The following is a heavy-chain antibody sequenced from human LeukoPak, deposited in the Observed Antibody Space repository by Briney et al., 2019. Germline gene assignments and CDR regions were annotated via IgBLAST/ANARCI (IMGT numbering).Heavy chain of an antibody. J-gene: IGHJ5*02. V-gene: IGHV1-2*02. D-gene: IGHD3-9*01. CDR3: ARAPVFYDILTGYYTGWFDP. CDR2: INPNSGGT. Sequence: ASVKVSCKASGYTFSGYYMHWVRQAPGQGLEWMGWINPNSGGTNYAQKFQGRVTMTRDTSISTAYMELSRLRSDDTAVYYCARAPVFYDILTGYYTGWFDPWGQGTLVTVSS. CDR1: GYTFSGYY.